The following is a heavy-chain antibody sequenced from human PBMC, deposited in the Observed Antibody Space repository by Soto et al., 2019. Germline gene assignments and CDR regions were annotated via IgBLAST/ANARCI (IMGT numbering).Heavy chain of an antibody. Sequence: SETLSLTCAVSGYSISSGYYWGWLRQPPGKGVEWSGSIYHGGSTYYNPSLNSRVTLSIDMTNDHVSLILYSVTAAVTAVYYCARVGPWVPFSYDSSPDAFENWFDPWGQGTLVTVSS. J-gene: IGHJ5*02. V-gene: IGHV4-38-2*01. CDR2: IYHGGST. CDR1: GYSISSGYY. CDR3: ARVGPWVPFSYDSSPDAFENWFDP. D-gene: IGHD3-22*01.